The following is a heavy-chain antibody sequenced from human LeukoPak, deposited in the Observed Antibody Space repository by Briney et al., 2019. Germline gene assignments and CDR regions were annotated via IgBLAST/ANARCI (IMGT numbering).Heavy chain of an antibody. CDR2: INHSGST. CDR3: AREGTESLWFGDTLGERFNAWFDP. CDR1: GGSFSGYY. V-gene: IGHV4-34*01. J-gene: IGHJ5*02. Sequence: ASETLSLTCAVYGGSFSGYYWSWIRQPPGKGLEWIGEINHSGSTNYNPSLKSRVTISVDTSKNQFSLKLSSVTAADTAVYYCAREGTESLWFGDTLGERFNAWFDPWGQGTLVTVSS. D-gene: IGHD3-10*01.